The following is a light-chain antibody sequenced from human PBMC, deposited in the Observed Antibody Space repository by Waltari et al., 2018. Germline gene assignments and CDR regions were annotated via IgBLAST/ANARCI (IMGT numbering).Light chain of an antibody. Sequence: QSVLTPPPSASGPPGQRVTISCSGSQSHVGVHVLNSFHQVPGTAPKLVIYRNDLRPSGVPDRFTASKSGTSASLAISGLQSEDECDYYCATWDDRPTGRWVFGGGTRVTVL. CDR1: QSHVGVHV. J-gene: IGLJ3*02. V-gene: IGLV1-44*01. CDR3: ATWDDRPTGRWV. CDR2: RND.